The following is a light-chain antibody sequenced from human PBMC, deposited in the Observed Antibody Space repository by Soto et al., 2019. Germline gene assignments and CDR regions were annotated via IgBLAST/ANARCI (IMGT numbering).Light chain of an antibody. V-gene: IGLV2-14*01. J-gene: IGLJ3*02. CDR3: SSYIGSSTRV. CDR1: RSDVGGYNY. Sequence: QSALTQPASVSGSPGQPITISCTGTRSDVGGYNYVSWYQQHPGKAPKVMIYEVSNRPSGVSDRFSGSKSGNTASLTISGLQAEDEADYYCSSYIGSSTRVFGGGTKLTVL. CDR2: EVS.